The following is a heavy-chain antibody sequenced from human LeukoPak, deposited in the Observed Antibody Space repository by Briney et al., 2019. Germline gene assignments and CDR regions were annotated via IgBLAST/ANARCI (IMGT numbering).Heavy chain of an antibody. D-gene: IGHD2-21*02. Sequence: GGSLRLSCAASGLTFDDYAMHWVRQAPGKGLEWVSGISYNSDTIAYADSVKGRFTISRDNAKNSLYLQMNSLRAEDTALYYCAKDYCGGDCYSGWYFDLWGRGTLVTVSS. CDR1: GLTFDDYA. CDR2: ISYNSDTI. J-gene: IGHJ2*01. V-gene: IGHV3-9*01. CDR3: AKDYCGGDCYSGWYFDL.